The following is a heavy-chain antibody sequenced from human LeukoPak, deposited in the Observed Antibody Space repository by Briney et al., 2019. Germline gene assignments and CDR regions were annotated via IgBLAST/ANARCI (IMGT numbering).Heavy chain of an antibody. V-gene: IGHV3-7*01. D-gene: IGHD6-13*01. Sequence: PGGSLRLSCAVSGFSVSGYCMTRVRQAPGKGLEWVANIKQEGSEKNYVDSVKGRFTISRDNAENSLFLQMNSLRVEDTAVYYCAREWQGGIAAAGTRIEGDYWGQGTLVAVSS. CDR3: AREWQGGIAAAGTRIEGDY. CDR2: IKQEGSEK. CDR1: GFSVSGYC. J-gene: IGHJ4*02.